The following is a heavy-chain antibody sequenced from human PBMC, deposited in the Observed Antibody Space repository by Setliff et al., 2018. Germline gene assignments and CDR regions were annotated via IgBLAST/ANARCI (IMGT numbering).Heavy chain of an antibody. Sequence: ASVKVSCKASGYTFSDYGITWVRQAPGQGLEWMGWINNYSFKTNSPQKFLDRLTMTTDTSTSTGYMELSSLTSEDTAMYFCARIGPSNWGIRGYNWLDPWGQGTLVTVSS. CDR1: GYTFSDYG. J-gene: IGHJ5*02. CDR2: INNYSFKT. D-gene: IGHD3-10*01. V-gene: IGHV1-18*01. CDR3: ARIGPSNWGIRGYNWLDP.